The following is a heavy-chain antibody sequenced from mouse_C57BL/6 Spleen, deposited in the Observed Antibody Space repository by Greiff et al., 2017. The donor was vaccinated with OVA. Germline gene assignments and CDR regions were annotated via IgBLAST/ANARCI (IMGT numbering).Heavy chain of an antibody. V-gene: IGHV1-9*01. CDR1: GYTFTGYW. D-gene: IGHD1-1*01. Sequence: VQLQQSGAELMKPGASVKLSCKATGYTFTGYWIEWVKQRPGHGLEWIGEILPGSGSTNYNEKFKGKATFTADTSSNTAYMQLSSLTTEDSAIYYCARGRDYYGSSPYYFDYWGQGTTLTVSS. CDR2: ILPGSGST. J-gene: IGHJ2*01. CDR3: ARGRDYYGSSPYYFDY.